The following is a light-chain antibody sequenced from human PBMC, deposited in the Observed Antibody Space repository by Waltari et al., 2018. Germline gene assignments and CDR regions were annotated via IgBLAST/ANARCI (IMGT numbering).Light chain of an antibody. Sequence: QLVLTQSPSASASLGASVKLTCTLSSGHSTYAIAWHQQQPEKGPRYLMKLNSDGSHTKGDGIPHRFSGSSSGAGRYLTISSLQSEDEADYYCQTWGTGIVVFGGGTKLTVL. CDR3: QTWGTGIVV. CDR2: LNSDGSH. J-gene: IGLJ2*01. V-gene: IGLV4-69*01. CDR1: SGHSTYA.